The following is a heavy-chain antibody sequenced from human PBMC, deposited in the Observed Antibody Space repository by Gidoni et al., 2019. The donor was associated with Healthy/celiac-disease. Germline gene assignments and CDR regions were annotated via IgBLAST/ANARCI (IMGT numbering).Heavy chain of an antibody. CDR2: IYYSGST. CDR1: GCSISISSYY. Sequence: QLQLQESGPGLVKPSATLSLTCTVSGCSISISSYYWGWIRQPPGKGLEWIGSIYYSGSTYYNPSLKSRVTISVDTSKNQFSLKLSSVTAADTAVYYCARHRIREGHWFDPWGQGTLVTVSS. CDR3: ARHRIREGHWFDP. D-gene: IGHD5-18*01. V-gene: IGHV4-39*01. J-gene: IGHJ5*02.